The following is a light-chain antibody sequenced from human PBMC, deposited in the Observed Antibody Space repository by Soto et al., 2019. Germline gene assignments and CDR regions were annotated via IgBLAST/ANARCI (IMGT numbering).Light chain of an antibody. CDR3: ATWDDSLNGQV. Sequence: QSVLTQPPSVSGAPRQSVTISCSGSSSNIRNNAVNWYQQFPGKAPKLLIYYDDLLPSGVSARFSGYKSGTSASLAISGLQSEDEADYYCATWDDSLNGQVFGGGTKVTVL. J-gene: IGLJ2*01. CDR1: SSNIRNNA. V-gene: IGLV1-36*01. CDR2: YDD.